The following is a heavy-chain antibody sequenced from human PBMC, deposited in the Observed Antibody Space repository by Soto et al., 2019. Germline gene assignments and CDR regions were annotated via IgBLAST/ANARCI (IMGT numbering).Heavy chain of an antibody. Sequence: EVQLVESGGGLVQPGGSLRLSCAASGFTFSSYWMSWVRQAPGKGLEWVANIKQDGSEKYYVDSVKGRFTISRDNAKNLLYLQMNRLKAEDTAVDYCASEGPDFDYWGQGTLVTVSS. CDR2: IKQDGSEK. CDR1: GFTFSSYW. J-gene: IGHJ4*02. CDR3: ASEGPDFDY. V-gene: IGHV3-7*01.